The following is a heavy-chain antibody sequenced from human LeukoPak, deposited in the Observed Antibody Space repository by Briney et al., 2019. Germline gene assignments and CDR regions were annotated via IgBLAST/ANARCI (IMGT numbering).Heavy chain of an antibody. CDR3: ARSAAGHQYYFDY. CDR2: IYHSGST. Sequence: SQTESLTCAVSGGSISSGGYSWSWIRQPPGKGLEWIGYIYHSGSTYYNPSLKSRVTISVDGSKNQFSLKLSSVTAADTAIYYCARSAAGHQYYFDYWGRGTLVTVSS. D-gene: IGHD2-2*01. V-gene: IGHV4-30-2*01. CDR1: GGSISSGGYS. J-gene: IGHJ4*02.